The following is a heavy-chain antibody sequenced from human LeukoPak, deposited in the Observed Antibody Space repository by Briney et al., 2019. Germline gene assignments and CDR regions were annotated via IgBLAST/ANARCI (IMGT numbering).Heavy chain of an antibody. CDR1: GFTFSSYS. CDR2: IWYGGSNK. CDR3: AREPTRGLYYYYGMDV. J-gene: IGHJ6*02. V-gene: IGHV3-33*08. D-gene: IGHD3-10*01. Sequence: GGSLRLSCAASGFTFSSYSMNWVRQAPGKGLEWVAVIWYGGSNKYYADSVKGRFTISRDNSKNTLYLQMNSLRAEDTAVYYCAREPTRGLYYYYGMDVWGQGTTVTVSS.